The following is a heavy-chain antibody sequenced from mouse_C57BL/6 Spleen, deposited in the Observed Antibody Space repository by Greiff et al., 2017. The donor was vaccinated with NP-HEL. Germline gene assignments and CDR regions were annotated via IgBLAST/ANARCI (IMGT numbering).Heavy chain of an antibody. Sequence: EVQLVESGGGLVQPKGSLKLSCAASGFSFNTYAMNWVRQAPGKGLEWVARIRSKSNNYATYYADSVKDRFTISRDDSESMLYLQMNNLKTEDTAMYYCVRQEGDDGYPAWFAYWGQGTLVTVSA. CDR3: VRQEGDDGYPAWFAY. CDR1: GFSFNTYA. CDR2: IRSKSNNYAT. V-gene: IGHV10-1*01. J-gene: IGHJ3*01. D-gene: IGHD2-3*01.